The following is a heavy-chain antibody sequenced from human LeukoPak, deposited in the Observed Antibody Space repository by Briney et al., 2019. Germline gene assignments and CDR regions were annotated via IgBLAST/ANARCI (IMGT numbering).Heavy chain of an antibody. CDR3: ARSDSSGYYYDY. Sequence: ASVKVSCKASGGTFSSYAISWVRQAPGQGLEWMGRINPNSGGTNYAQKFQGRVTMTRDTSISTAYMELSRLRSDDTAVYYCARSDSSGYYYDYWGQGTLVTVSS. V-gene: IGHV1-2*06. CDR1: GGTFSSYA. D-gene: IGHD3-22*01. CDR2: INPNSGGT. J-gene: IGHJ4*02.